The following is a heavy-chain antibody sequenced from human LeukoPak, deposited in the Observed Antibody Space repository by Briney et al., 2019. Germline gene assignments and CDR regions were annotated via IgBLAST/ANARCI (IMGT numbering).Heavy chain of an antibody. CDR1: GFTFSSYA. J-gene: IGHJ4*02. CDR2: INSSGVNT. CDR3: AKSGIVATTWGYFDY. D-gene: IGHD5-12*01. V-gene: IGHV3-23*01. Sequence: SGGSLRLSCAASGFTFSSYAMSWVRQAPGKGLKWVSGINSSGVNTYYADSVKGRFTISRDNSKNTLYLQMNSLRAEDTAIYYCAKSGIVATTWGYFDYWGQGTLVTVSS.